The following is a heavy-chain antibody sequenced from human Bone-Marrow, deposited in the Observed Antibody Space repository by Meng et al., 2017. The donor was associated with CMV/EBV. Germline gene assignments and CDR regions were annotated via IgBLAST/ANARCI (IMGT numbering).Heavy chain of an antibody. Sequence: GESLKISCAASGFTFSSYSMNWVRQAPGKGLEWVSSISSSSSYIYYADSVKGRFTIPRDNAKNSLYLQMNSLRAEDTAVYYCASVVVPAAFNYWGQGTLVTVSS. D-gene: IGHD2-2*01. V-gene: IGHV3-21*01. J-gene: IGHJ4*02. CDR2: ISSSSSYI. CDR3: ASVVVPAAFNY. CDR1: GFTFSSYS.